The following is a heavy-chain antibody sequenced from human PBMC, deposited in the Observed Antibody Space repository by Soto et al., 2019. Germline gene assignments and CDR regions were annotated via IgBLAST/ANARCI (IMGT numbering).Heavy chain of an antibody. D-gene: IGHD3-10*01. Sequence: QGQLQQSGPGLVQPSQTLSLTCAISGASVSSDITSWNWIRQSPSRGLEWLGRTYYRSKWFHDYAASVKSRITINPDTSKNPFSLELNSMIPEDTSVYYCARGNALDVWGQGTVVTVSS. CDR3: ARGNALDV. CDR1: GASVSSDITS. J-gene: IGHJ3*01. V-gene: IGHV6-1*01. CDR2: TYYRSKWFH.